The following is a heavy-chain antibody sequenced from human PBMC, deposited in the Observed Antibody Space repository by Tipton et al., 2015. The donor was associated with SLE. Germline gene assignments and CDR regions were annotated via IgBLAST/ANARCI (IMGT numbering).Heavy chain of an antibody. CDR1: GGSISSGGYY. J-gene: IGHJ1*01. V-gene: IGHV4-39*07. Sequence: LRLSCTVSGGSISSGGYYWGWIRQPPGKGLEWIGSIYYSGSTYYNPSLKSRVTISVDTSKNQFSLKLSSVTAADTAVYYCARVRAGMGAARPVYLQHWGQGTLVTVSS. CDR2: IYYSGST. CDR3: ARVRAGMGAARPVYLQH. D-gene: IGHD6-6*01.